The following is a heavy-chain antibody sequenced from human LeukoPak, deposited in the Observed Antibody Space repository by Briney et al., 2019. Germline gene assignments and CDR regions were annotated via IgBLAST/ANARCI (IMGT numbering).Heavy chain of an antibody. CDR1: GFTFSNYW. V-gene: IGHV3-7*01. Sequence: GGSLRLSCVVSGFTFSNYWMSWVRQAPRKGLEWVANINLDGRQRFYVDSVKGRFTISRASTENSLYLQMNSLRVEDTAVYYCARDTAMAYYYMDVWGKGTTVTVSS. CDR3: ARDTAMAYYYMDV. J-gene: IGHJ6*03. D-gene: IGHD5-18*01. CDR2: INLDGRQR.